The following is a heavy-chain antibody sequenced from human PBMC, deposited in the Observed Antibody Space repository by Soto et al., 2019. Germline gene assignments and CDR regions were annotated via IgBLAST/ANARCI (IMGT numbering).Heavy chain of an antibody. V-gene: IGHV1-2*04. CDR1: GYTFTGYY. CDR3: ARGGDIVLMVYAMVFDY. Sequence: ASVKVSCKASGYTFTGYYMHWVRQAPGQGLEWMGWINPNSGGTNYAQKFQGWVTMTRDTSISTAYMELSRLRSDDTAVYYCARGGDIVLMVYAMVFDYWGQGTLVTVSS. D-gene: IGHD2-8*01. CDR2: INPNSGGT. J-gene: IGHJ4*02.